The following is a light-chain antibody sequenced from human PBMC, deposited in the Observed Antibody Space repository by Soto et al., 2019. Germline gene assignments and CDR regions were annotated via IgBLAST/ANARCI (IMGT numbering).Light chain of an antibody. CDR2: NNN. Sequence: QSVLTQPPSASGTPEQRVTISCSGSSSNVGTNTVNWYLQLPGTAPRLLIYNNNQRPSGVPDRFSGSKSGTSASLAISGLQPEDEAHYFCSSWDDSLNGLFVFGTGTKVTVL. V-gene: IGLV1-44*01. CDR3: SSWDDSLNGLFV. J-gene: IGLJ1*01. CDR1: SSNVGTNT.